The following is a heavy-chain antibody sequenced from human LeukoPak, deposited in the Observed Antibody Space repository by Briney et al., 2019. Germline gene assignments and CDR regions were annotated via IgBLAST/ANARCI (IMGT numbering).Heavy chain of an antibody. J-gene: IGHJ4*02. D-gene: IGHD6-19*01. CDR2: MNPNSGNT. V-gene: IGHV1-8*01. CDR3: ARAQYSSGWYVPDY. Sequence: ASVKVSCKASGYTFTGYDLNWVRQATGQGLERMGWMNPNSGNTGYAQKFQGRVTMTRNTSISTAYMELSSLRSEDTAVYYCARAQYSSGWYVPDYWGQGTLVTVSS. CDR1: GYTFTGYD.